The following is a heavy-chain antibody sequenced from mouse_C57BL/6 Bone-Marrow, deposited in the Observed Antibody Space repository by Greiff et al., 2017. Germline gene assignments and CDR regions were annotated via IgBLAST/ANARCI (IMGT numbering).Heavy chain of an antibody. Sequence: VQLKESGGDLVKPGGSLKLSCAASGFTFSSYGMSWVRQTPDKRLEWVATISSGGSYTYYPDSVKGRVTISRDNAKNTLYLQMSSLKSEDTAMYYCARRDGYYFDYWGQGTTLTVAS. CDR3: ARRDGYYFDY. D-gene: IGHD2-3*01. J-gene: IGHJ2*01. V-gene: IGHV5-6*01. CDR1: GFTFSSYG. CDR2: ISSGGSYT.